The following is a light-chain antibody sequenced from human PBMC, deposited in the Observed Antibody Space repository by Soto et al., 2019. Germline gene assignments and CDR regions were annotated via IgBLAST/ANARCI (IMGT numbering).Light chain of an antibody. Sequence: QSALTQPASVSGSPGQSITISCTGTSGDIGSYNRVSWYQQHPGKAPKLIIYEVTDRPSGVSNRCSGSKSGNTASLTISGLQAEDEAEYYCSSYTNSNTRACVFGTGTKVTVL. CDR3: SSYTNSNTRACV. CDR1: SGDIGSYNR. V-gene: IGLV2-14*01. J-gene: IGLJ1*01. CDR2: EVT.